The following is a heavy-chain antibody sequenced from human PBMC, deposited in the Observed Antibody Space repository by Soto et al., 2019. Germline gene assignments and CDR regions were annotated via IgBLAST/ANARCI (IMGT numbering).Heavy chain of an antibody. V-gene: IGHV1-18*01. D-gene: IGHD2-2*01. CDR1: GYTFTSYG. Sequence: SVKVSCKASGYTFTSYGISWVRQAPGQGLECMGWISAYNGNTNYAQKLQGRVTMTTDTSTSTAYMELRSLRSDDTAVYYCARSLYCSSTSCYLVSNWFDPWGQGTLVTVSS. CDR2: ISAYNGNT. CDR3: ARSLYCSSTSCYLVSNWFDP. J-gene: IGHJ5*02.